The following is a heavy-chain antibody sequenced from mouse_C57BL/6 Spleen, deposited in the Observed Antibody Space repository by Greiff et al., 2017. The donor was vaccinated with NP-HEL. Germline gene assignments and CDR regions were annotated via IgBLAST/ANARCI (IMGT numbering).Heavy chain of an antibody. J-gene: IGHJ2*01. Sequence: VQLQQSGAELVKPGASVKISCKASGYAFSSYWMNWVKQRPGKGLEWIGQIYPGDGDTNYNGKFKGKATLTADKSSSTAYMQLSSLTSEDSAVYFCAREDYYGSSYEDYFDYWGQGTTLTVSS. CDR2: IYPGDGDT. CDR1: GYAFSSYW. V-gene: IGHV1-80*01. CDR3: AREDYYGSSYEDYFDY. D-gene: IGHD1-1*01.